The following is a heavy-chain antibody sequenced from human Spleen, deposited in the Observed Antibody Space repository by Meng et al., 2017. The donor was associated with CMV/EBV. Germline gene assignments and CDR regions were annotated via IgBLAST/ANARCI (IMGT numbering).Heavy chain of an antibody. CDR1: GYTSTGYY. D-gene: IGHD3-3*01. J-gene: IGHJ4*02. Sequence: ASVKVSCKASGYTSTGYYMHWVRQAPGQGPEWMGWINPNTGGTNYAQKFQGRVTITTDTSINTAYMDLSRLRSDDTAVYYCARVDSDFWSGYTFDYWGQGTLVTVSS. CDR2: INPNTGGT. CDR3: ARVDSDFWSGYTFDY. V-gene: IGHV1-2*02.